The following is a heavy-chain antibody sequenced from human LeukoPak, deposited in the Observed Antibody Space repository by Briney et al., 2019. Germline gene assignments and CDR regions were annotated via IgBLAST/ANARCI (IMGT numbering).Heavy chain of an antibody. CDR3: ARVDDRGHYYDSSGPRKLFDY. CDR2: MNPNSGDT. J-gene: IGHJ4*02. CDR1: GYTFTDYY. D-gene: IGHD3-22*01. Sequence: ASVKVSCKASGYTFTDYYIHWVRQAPGQGLEWMGWMNPNSGDTNSAQKFQGRVTMTRDTSISTAYMQLSRLSSDDTAVYYCARVDDRGHYYDSSGPRKLFDYWGQGTLVTVSS. V-gene: IGHV1-2*02.